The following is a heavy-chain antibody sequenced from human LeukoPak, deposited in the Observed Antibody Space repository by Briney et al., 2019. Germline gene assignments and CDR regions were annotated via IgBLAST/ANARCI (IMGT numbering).Heavy chain of an antibody. Sequence: NPSETLSLTCAVYGGSFSAYYWSWIRQPPGKGLEWIGYIYYSGSTNYNPSLKSRVTISVDTSKNQFSLKLSSVTAADTAVYYCARDSMELLLDYWGQGTLVTVSS. CDR2: IYYSGST. CDR1: GGSFSAYY. CDR3: ARDSMELLLDY. J-gene: IGHJ4*02. D-gene: IGHD1-26*01. V-gene: IGHV4-59*01.